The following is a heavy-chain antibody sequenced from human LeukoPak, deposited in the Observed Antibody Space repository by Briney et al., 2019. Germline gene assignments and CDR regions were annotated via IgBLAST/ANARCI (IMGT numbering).Heavy chain of an antibody. CDR1: GFTFSSYG. Sequence: PGGSLGLSCAASGFTFSSYGMHWVRQAPGKGLEWVAVISYDGSNKYYADSVKGRFTISRDNSKNTLYLQMNSLRAEDTAVYYCAKSAAAGGGFDYWGQGTLVTVSS. CDR2: ISYDGSNK. J-gene: IGHJ4*02. D-gene: IGHD6-13*01. CDR3: AKSAAAGGGFDY. V-gene: IGHV3-30*18.